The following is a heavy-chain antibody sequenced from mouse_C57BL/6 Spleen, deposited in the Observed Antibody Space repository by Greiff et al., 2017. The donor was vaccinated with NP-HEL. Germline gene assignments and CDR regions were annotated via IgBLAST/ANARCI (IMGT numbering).Heavy chain of an antibody. Sequence: EVQLVESGEGLVKPGGSLKLSCAASGFTFSSYAMPWVRQTPEQRLEWVAYISSGGDYTSYADTVKGRFTISRDNARNTLYLQMRSLKSEDTAMYYCTLATVNWYFDVWGTGTTVTVSS. V-gene: IGHV5-9-1*02. CDR3: TLATVNWYFDV. D-gene: IGHD1-1*01. CDR2: ISSGGDYT. J-gene: IGHJ1*03. CDR1: GFTFSSYA.